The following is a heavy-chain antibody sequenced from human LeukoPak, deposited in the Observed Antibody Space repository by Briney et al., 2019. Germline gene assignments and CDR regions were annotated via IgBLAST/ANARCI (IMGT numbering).Heavy chain of an antibody. CDR3: ARGSSGYYSYPQY. J-gene: IGHJ4*02. CDR2: IYYSGST. Sequence: SETLSLTCTVSGGSVNNYYWGWIRQPPGKGLEWIGSIYYSGSTYYNPSLKSRVTISVDTSKNQFSLKLSSVTAADTAVYYCARGSSGYYSYPQYWGQGTLVTVSS. V-gene: IGHV4-39*01. D-gene: IGHD3-22*01. CDR1: GGSVNNYY.